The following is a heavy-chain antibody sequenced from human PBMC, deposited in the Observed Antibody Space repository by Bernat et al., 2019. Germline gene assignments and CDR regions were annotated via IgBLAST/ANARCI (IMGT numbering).Heavy chain of an antibody. CDR3: ASDAGTDQHVNAFDV. Sequence: QLQLQESGPGLVKPSETLSLTCTVSGASISSSNYYWGWIRQPPGKGLEWIGSIYYSGSTYYNPPLKSRVTISVDKSRNQFSVKMSSATAADAALYYCASDAGTDQHVNAFDVWGQGTMVTVSS. D-gene: IGHD2-8*01. CDR2: IYYSGST. J-gene: IGHJ3*01. CDR1: GASISSSNYY. V-gene: IGHV4-39*01.